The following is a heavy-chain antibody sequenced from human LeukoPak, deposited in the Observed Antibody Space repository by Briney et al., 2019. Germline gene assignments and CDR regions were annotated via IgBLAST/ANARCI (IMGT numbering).Heavy chain of an antibody. CDR2: IIPIFGTA. J-gene: IGHJ6*03. CDR1: GGTFSNYA. V-gene: IGHV1-69*05. D-gene: IGHD3-10*01. Sequence: SVKVSCKASGGTFSNYAISWVRQAPGQGLEWMGGIIPIFGTANYAQKFQGRVTITTDESTSTAYMELSSLRSEDTAVYYCARDSRGVQYIDYFYYYMDVWGKGTTVTVSS. CDR3: ARDSRGVQYIDYFYYYMDV.